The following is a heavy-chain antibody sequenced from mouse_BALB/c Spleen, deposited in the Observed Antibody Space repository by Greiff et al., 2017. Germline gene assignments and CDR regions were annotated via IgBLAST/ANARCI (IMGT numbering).Heavy chain of an antibody. D-gene: IGHD1-2*01. CDR1: GYTFTSYW. J-gene: IGHJ3*01. Sequence: QVQLQQSGAELAKPGASVKMSCKASGYTFTSYWMHWVKQRPGQGLEWIGYINPSTGYTEYNQKFKDKATLTADKSSSTAYMQLSSLTSEDSAVYYCASGFITTARGFAYWGQGTLVTVSA. CDR3: ASGFITTARGFAY. V-gene: IGHV1-7*01. CDR2: INPSTGYT.